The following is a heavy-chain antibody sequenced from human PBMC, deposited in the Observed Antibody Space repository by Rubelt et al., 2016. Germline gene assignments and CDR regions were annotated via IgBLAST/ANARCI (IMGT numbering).Heavy chain of an antibody. CDR3: ARGAVGHADYGDY. CDR1: GGTFSSYA. J-gene: IGHJ4*02. D-gene: IGHD4/OR15-4a*01. V-gene: IGHV1-69*04. CDR2: IIPILGIA. Sequence: VKVSCKASGGTFSSYAISWVRQAPGQGLEWMGRIIPILGIANYAQKFQGRVTITADKSTSTAYMELSSLRSEDTAVYYCARGAVGHADYGDYWGQGTPVTVSS.